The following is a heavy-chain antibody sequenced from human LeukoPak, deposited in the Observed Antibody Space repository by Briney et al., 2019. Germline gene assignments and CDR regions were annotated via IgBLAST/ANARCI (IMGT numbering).Heavy chain of an antibody. CDR2: ISSGAGTT. CDR3: AKDLEQSYSGWSASYDA. Sequence: GGSLRLSCAASRFTFSTYAMSWVRQVPGKRLEWVSAISSGAGTTGYADSVKGRFTISRVNSKSTISLQMNSLRVEDTAVYYCAKDLEQSYSGWSASYDAWGQGTLVTVSS. V-gene: IGHV3-23*01. J-gene: IGHJ5*02. D-gene: IGHD6-19*01. CDR1: RFTFSTYA.